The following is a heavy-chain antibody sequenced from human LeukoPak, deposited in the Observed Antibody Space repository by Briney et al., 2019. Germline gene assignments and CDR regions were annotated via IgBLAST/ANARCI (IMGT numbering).Heavy chain of an antibody. CDR1: GGSISSSNYY. V-gene: IGHV4-39*02. Sequence: SQTLSLTCTVSGGSISSSNYYWGWIRQPPGKGLEWIGSIYYSGSTYYNPSLKSRVTISVDTSKNQFSLKLSSVTAADTAVYYCARDKEGGVSIWGQGTMVTVSS. CDR2: IYYSGST. CDR3: ARDKEGGVSI. D-gene: IGHD1-26*01. J-gene: IGHJ3*02.